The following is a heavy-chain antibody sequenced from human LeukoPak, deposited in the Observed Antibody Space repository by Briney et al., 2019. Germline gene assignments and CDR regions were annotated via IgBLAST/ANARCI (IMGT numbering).Heavy chain of an antibody. J-gene: IGHJ5*02. CDR1: GGSISSYY. D-gene: IGHD6-19*01. V-gene: IGHV4-59*01. CDR3: ARSSGWYWFDP. CDR2: IYYSGST. Sequence: SETLSLTCTVSGGSISSYYWSWIRQPPGKGLEWIGYIYYSGSTNYNPSLKSRVTISVDTSKNQFSLKLSSVIAADTAVYYCARSSGWYWFDPWGQGTLVTVSS.